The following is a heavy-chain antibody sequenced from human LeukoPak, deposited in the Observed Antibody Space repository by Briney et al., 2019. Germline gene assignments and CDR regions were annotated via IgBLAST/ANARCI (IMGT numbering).Heavy chain of an antibody. D-gene: IGHD5-18*01. V-gene: IGHV3-11*04. CDR3: ARGWIQLWGNFDY. Sequence: GGSLRLSCAASAFTFSDYYMSWIRQAPGKGLECVSYISSRGSTIYYADSVKGRFCLSRDNAKNSLYLQMDSLRAEDTAVYYCARGWIQLWGNFDYWGQGTLVTVSS. J-gene: IGHJ4*02. CDR1: AFTFSDYY. CDR2: ISSRGSTI.